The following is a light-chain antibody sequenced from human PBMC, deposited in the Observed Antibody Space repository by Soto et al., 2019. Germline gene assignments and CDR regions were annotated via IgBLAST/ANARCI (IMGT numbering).Light chain of an antibody. CDR2: DVS. J-gene: IGLJ3*02. Sequence: QAVVTQPASVSGSPGQSITISCTGTSSDVDGYNYVSWYQQHPGKAPKLMIYDVSNRPSGVSNRFSGSKSGNTASLTISGLQAEDEADYYCSSYTSSSTPRVFGGGTKLTVL. CDR1: SSDVDGYNY. CDR3: SSYTSSSTPRV. V-gene: IGLV2-14*01.